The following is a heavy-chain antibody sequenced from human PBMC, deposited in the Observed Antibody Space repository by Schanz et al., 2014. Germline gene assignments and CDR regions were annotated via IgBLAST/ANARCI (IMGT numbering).Heavy chain of an antibody. CDR1: GFTVTSYY. J-gene: IGHJ4*02. Sequence: EMQLVESGGGLIQPGGSLRLSCAASGFTVTSYYMSWVRQAPGKGLEWVSVIYSGDNTYYADSVKGRFTISRDNSKNTVYLQMNSLRAEDTAVYFCARGYSNIWSPMAYWGQGTLVAVSS. CDR3: ARGYSNIWSPMAY. D-gene: IGHD6-13*01. V-gene: IGHV3-53*01. CDR2: IYSGDNT.